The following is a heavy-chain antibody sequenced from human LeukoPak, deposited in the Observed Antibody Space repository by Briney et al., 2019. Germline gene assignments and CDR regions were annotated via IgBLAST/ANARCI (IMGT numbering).Heavy chain of an antibody. V-gene: IGHV3-23*01. J-gene: IGHJ4*02. CDR1: GFTFSSYA. CDR3: AKDPVVAATRGPSTFDY. CDR2: ISGSGGST. Sequence: GGSLRLSCAASGFTFSSYAMSWVRQAPGKGLEWVSAISGSGGSTYYADSVKGRFTISRDNSKNTLYLQMNSLRAEDTAVYYCAKDPVVAATRGPSTFDYWGQGALVTVSS. D-gene: IGHD2-15*01.